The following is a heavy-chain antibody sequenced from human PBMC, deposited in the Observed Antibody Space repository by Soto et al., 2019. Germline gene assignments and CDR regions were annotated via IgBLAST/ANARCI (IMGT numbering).Heavy chain of an antibody. CDR2: IYHSGST. J-gene: IGHJ4*02. CDR3: AREGPGSTPDY. D-gene: IGHD7-27*01. Sequence: SETLSLTCAVSGYSISSGYYWGWIRQPPGKGLEWIGSIYHSGSTYYNPSLKSRVTISVDTSKNQFSLKLSSVTAADTAVYYCAREGPGSTPDYWGQGTLVTVSS. CDR1: GYSISSGYY. V-gene: IGHV4-38-2*02.